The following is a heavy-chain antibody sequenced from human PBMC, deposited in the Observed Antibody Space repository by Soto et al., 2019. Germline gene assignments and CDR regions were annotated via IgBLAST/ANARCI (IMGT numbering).Heavy chain of an antibody. Sequence: EVRLVESGGGLVQPGGSLRLSCAASGFTFRVYWMHWVRQVPGQGLVWVSRIRRDGSSTSYVDSVKGRFTISRDNANNTLYLQMNSPRAEVTAVYYCAREAGLERLNWGQGTLVTVSS. J-gene: IGHJ4*02. CDR1: GFTFRVYW. CDR2: IRRDGSST. D-gene: IGHD1-1*01. CDR3: AREAGLERLN. V-gene: IGHV3-74*01.